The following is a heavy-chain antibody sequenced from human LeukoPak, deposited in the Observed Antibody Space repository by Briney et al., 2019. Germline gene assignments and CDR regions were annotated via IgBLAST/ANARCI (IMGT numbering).Heavy chain of an antibody. CDR3: AREPSGYEHYYYYYMDV. D-gene: IGHD5-12*01. CDR2: IYTSGST. CDR1: GGSISSYY. V-gene: IGHV4-4*07. J-gene: IGHJ6*03. Sequence: PSETLSLTCTVSGGSISSYYWSWIRQPAGKGLEWIGRIYTSGSTNYSPSLKSRVTISVDTSKNQFSLKLSSVTAADTAVYYCAREPSGYEHYYYYYMDVWGKGTTVTVSS.